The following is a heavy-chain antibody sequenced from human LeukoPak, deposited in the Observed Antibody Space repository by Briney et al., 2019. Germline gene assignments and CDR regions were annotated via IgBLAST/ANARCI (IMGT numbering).Heavy chain of an antibody. J-gene: IGHJ5*02. CDR3: AKVRYGTFNWFDP. Sequence: SETLSLTCTVSGDSINNYYWSWIRQPAGKGLEWIGRIYSTGSTNYNPSLKSRVTMSVDTSKNQFSLKLSSVTTADTAVYYCAKVRYGTFNWFDPWGQGTLVTVSS. D-gene: IGHD1-1*01. CDR1: GDSINNYY. V-gene: IGHV4-4*07. CDR2: IYSTGST.